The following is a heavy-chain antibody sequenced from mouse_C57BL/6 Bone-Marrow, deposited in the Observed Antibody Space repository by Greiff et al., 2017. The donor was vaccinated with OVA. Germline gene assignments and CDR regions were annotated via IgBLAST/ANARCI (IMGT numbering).Heavy chain of an antibody. CDR2: ISYDGSN. Sequence: EVKLEESGPGLVKPSQSLSLTCSVTGYSITSGYYWNWIRQFPGNKLEWMGYISYDGSNNYNPSLKNPISITLATSKNQFFLKLNSVTTEDTATYYCARKSYSNYGDYWGQGTSVTVSS. V-gene: IGHV3-6*01. CDR3: ARKSYSNYGDY. D-gene: IGHD2-5*01. J-gene: IGHJ4*01. CDR1: GYSITSGYY.